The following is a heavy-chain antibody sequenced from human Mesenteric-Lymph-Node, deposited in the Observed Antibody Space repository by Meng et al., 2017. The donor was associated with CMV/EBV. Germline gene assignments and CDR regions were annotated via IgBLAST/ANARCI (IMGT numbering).Heavy chain of an antibody. Sequence: QVQLQESGPGLVKPSETLSLTCSVSGGSITSYYWSWIRQPPGKGLEWIGYVYDSGTTNYNPSLASRVDISLDTSMNQFSLKLTSVTADDTAIYYCARGRSSGWLYEFDPWGQGTLVTASS. J-gene: IGHJ5*02. D-gene: IGHD6-19*01. CDR2: VYDSGTT. V-gene: IGHV4-59*01. CDR3: ARGRSSGWLYEFDP. CDR1: GGSITSYY.